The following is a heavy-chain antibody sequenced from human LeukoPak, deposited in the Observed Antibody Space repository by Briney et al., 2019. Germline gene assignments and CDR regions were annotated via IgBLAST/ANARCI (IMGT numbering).Heavy chain of an antibody. CDR2: INHSGST. Sequence: SETLSLTCAVYGGSFSGYYWSWIRQPPGKGLEWIGEINHSGSTNYNPSLKSRVTISVDTSKNQFSLKLSSVTAADTAVYYCARSDCSSTSCSYPDAFDIWGQGTMVTVSS. V-gene: IGHV4-34*01. CDR1: GGSFSGYY. D-gene: IGHD2-2*01. CDR3: ARSDCSSTSCSYPDAFDI. J-gene: IGHJ3*02.